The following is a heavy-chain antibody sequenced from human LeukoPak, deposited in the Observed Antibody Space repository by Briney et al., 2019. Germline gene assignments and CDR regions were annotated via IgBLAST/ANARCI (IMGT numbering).Heavy chain of an antibody. CDR3: AKDAKRNYDFWDRFDY. Sequence: QPAGSLRLSCAASGFTFSTYAMSWVRQAPGKGLEWVSAISGSGESTYYAGSVKGRFTISRDNSKNTLYLQMNSLRAEDTALYYCAKDAKRNYDFWDRFDYWGQGTLVTVSS. V-gene: IGHV3-23*01. CDR2: ISGSGEST. CDR1: GFTFSTYA. J-gene: IGHJ4*02. D-gene: IGHD3-3*01.